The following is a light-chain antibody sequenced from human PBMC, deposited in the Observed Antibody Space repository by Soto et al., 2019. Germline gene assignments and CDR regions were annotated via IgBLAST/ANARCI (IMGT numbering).Light chain of an antibody. Sequence: DIQMTQSPSTLSASVGDRVTITCRASQSISSWLAWYQQKPGKAPKLLIYKASSLESGVPSRFSGSGSGTEFTLTINSLQPDDFAAYYCQQYNGLITFGQGTRLEIK. CDR2: KAS. V-gene: IGKV1-5*03. J-gene: IGKJ5*01. CDR3: QQYNGLIT. CDR1: QSISSW.